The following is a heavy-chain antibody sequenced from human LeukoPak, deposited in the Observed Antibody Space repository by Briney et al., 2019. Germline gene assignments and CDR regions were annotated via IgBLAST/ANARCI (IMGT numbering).Heavy chain of an antibody. CDR3: ARRPYYDYVWGSYRYSPIDY. D-gene: IGHD3-16*02. J-gene: IGHJ4*02. CDR2: IIPIFGTA. CDR1: GGTFSSYA. V-gene: IGHV1-69*06. Sequence: ASVKVSCKASGGTFSSYAISWVRQAPGQGLEWMGGIIPIFGTANYAQKFQGRVTITADKSTSTAYTELSSLRSEDTAVYYCARRPYYDYVWGSYRYSPIDYWGQGTLVTVSS.